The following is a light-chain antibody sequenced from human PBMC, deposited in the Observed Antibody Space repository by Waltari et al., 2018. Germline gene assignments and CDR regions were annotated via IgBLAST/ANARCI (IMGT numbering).Light chain of an antibody. CDR2: FGS. V-gene: IGKV3D-15*01. J-gene: IGKJ2*01. Sequence: EIVMTQSPVTMSVSPGEGVTLSCTASESVGTDVAWYRHKPGQPPRLLIYFGSTRATGVPATISGSGSGTDFSLTISSLESEDFAFYYCQQSRQWPRRTFGQGTKLE. CDR3: QQSRQWPRRT. CDR1: ESVGTD.